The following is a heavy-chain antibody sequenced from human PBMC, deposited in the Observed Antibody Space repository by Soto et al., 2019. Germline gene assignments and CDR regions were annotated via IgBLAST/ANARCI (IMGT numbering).Heavy chain of an antibody. J-gene: IGHJ6*03. CDR1: GFTFSSYA. Sequence: PGGSLRLSCAASGFTFSSYAMSWVRQAPGKGLEWVSIISDSGDNIYYADSVKGRFTISRDNSKNTLYLQMNSLRAEDTAVYYCARRYYDFWSGYGEVSGYMDVWGKGTTVTV. V-gene: IGHV3-23*01. CDR3: ARRYYDFWSGYGEVSGYMDV. CDR2: ISDSGDNI. D-gene: IGHD3-3*01.